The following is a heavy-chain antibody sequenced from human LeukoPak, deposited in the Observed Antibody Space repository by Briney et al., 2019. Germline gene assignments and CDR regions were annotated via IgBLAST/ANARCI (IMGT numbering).Heavy chain of an antibody. D-gene: IGHD4-23*01. CDR1: GYTFSDYG. Sequence: GGSLRLSCTASGYTFSDYGMHWVRQAPGKGLEWLSVISYSGVVKFYADSVKGRFTISRDNSKNTLYLQMNSLRAEDTAVYYCAKMRGPTVASAFDYWGQGTLVTVSS. V-gene: IGHV3-30*18. CDR2: ISYSGVVK. J-gene: IGHJ4*02. CDR3: AKMRGPTVASAFDY.